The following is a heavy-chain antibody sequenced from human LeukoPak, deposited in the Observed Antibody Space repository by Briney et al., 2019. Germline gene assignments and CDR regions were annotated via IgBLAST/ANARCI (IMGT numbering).Heavy chain of an antibody. Sequence: GGSLRLSCAASGFAFSFCAMHWVRQPPGKVLEWLAVIAFDGSKTYYADSVRGRFSISRDNSKNVLYLQMNSLRDEDTALYYCAREYGPWSFYYDSSGFGDLDHWGQGTLVTVSS. J-gene: IGHJ4*02. CDR3: AREYGPWSFYYDSSGFGDLDH. V-gene: IGHV3-30*01. D-gene: IGHD3-22*01. CDR2: IAFDGSKT. CDR1: GFAFSFCA.